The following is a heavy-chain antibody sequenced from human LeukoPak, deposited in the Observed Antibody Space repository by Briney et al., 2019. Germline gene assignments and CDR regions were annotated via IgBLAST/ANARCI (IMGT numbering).Heavy chain of an antibody. CDR2: IYYSGST. D-gene: IGHD3-3*01. CDR3: ARGAYDFWSGYQNWFEP. Sequence: SETLSLTCTVSGGSISSGDYYWSWIRQPPGKGLEWIGYIYYSGSTYYNPSLKSRVTISVDTSKNQFFLKLSSVTAADTGVYYCARGAYDFWSGYQNWFEPWGQGTLVTVSS. CDR1: GGSISSGDYY. V-gene: IGHV4-30-4*01. J-gene: IGHJ5*02.